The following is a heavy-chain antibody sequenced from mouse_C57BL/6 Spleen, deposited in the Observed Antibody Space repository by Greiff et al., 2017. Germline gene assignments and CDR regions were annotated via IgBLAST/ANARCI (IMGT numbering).Heavy chain of an antibody. CDR3: ARRTTEGYFDY. J-gene: IGHJ2*01. V-gene: IGHV1-80*01. CDR2: IYPGDGDT. CDR1: GYAFSSYW. D-gene: IGHD2-13*01. Sequence: QVQLQQSGAELVKPGASVKISCKASGYAFSSYWMNWVKQRPGKGLEWIGQIYPGDGDTNYNGKFKGKATLTADKSSSTAYMQLSSMTSEDAAVYFCARRTTEGYFDYWGQGTTLTVSS.